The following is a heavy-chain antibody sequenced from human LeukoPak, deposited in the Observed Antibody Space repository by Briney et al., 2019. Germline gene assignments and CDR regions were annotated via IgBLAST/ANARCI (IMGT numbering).Heavy chain of an antibody. Sequence: KPSETLSLTCAVYGGSFSGYYWNWIRQPPGKGLEWIGEINHSGSTNYNPSLKSRVTISVDTSKNQFSLKLSSVTAADTAVYYCARVGDSGGFDPWGQGTLVTVSS. V-gene: IGHV4-34*01. CDR3: ARVGDSGGFDP. J-gene: IGHJ5*02. CDR2: INHSGST. D-gene: IGHD2-21*01. CDR1: GGSFSGYY.